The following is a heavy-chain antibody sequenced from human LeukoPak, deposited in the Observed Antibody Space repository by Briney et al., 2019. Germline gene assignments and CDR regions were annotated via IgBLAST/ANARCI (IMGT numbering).Heavy chain of an antibody. J-gene: IGHJ5*02. D-gene: IGHD3-10*01. Sequence: ASVKVSCKASGYTFTRYGISWVRQAPGQGLEWMGWISGYNGSTNYAEKLQGRVTMTTDTSTSTVYMELRSLRSDDTAVYYCARDSLYYGSGSYLGFDPWGQGTLVTVSS. V-gene: IGHV1-18*01. CDR1: GYTFTRYG. CDR2: ISGYNGST. CDR3: ARDSLYYGSGSYLGFDP.